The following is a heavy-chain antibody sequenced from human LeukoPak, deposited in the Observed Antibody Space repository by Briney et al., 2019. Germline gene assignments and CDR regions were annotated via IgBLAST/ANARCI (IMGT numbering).Heavy chain of an antibody. D-gene: IGHD1-26*01. CDR3: ARAAGYVGAIRVRYFDY. CDR1: GYTFTSYG. Sequence: GASVKVSCKASGYTFTSYGISWVRQAPGQGLEWMGWINPNSGGTNYAQKFQGRVTMTRDTSISTAYMELSRLRSDDTAVYYCARAAGYVGAIRVRYFDYWGQGTLVTVSS. J-gene: IGHJ4*02. CDR2: INPNSGGT. V-gene: IGHV1-2*02.